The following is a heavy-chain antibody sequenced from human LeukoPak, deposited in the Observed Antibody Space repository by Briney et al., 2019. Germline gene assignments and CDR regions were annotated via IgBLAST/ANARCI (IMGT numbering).Heavy chain of an antibody. CDR1: GFTFTSYE. CDR3: ARWGYRAYDPDY. Sequence: GGSLRPSCAASGFTFTSYEMNWVPQAPGKGLEWVSYISSSGSTIYYADSVKGRFTISRDNAKNSLYLQMKSLRAEDTAVSYCARWGYRAYDPDYWGQGTLVTVSS. CDR2: ISSSGSTI. D-gene: IGHD5-12*01. J-gene: IGHJ4*02. V-gene: IGHV3-48*03.